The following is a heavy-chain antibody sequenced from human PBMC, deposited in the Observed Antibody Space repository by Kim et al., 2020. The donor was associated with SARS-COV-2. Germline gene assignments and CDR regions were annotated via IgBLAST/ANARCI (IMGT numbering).Heavy chain of an antibody. J-gene: IGHJ6*02. CDR1: GFTFNNYG. Sequence: GGSLRLSCAASGFTFNNYGMHWVRQAPGKGLEWVAVISYDGSNKYYADSVKGRFTISRDNSKNTLYLQMNSLRAEDTAVYYCAKDLKGYFDWLRSRFYYYYGMDVWGQGTTVTVSS. CDR2: ISYDGSNK. CDR3: AKDLKGYFDWLRSRFYYYYGMDV. D-gene: IGHD3-9*01. V-gene: IGHV3-30*18.